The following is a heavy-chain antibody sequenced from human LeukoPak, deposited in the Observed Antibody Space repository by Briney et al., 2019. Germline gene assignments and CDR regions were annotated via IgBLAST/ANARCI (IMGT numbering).Heavy chain of an antibody. D-gene: IGHD1-14*01. Sequence: PSETLSLTCTVSGGSISSGGYYWSWIRQPPGKGLEWIGYIYHSGSTYYDPSLKSRVTISVDRSKNQFSLKLGSVTAADTAVYYCARDAVPGGVDYWGQGTLVTVSS. J-gene: IGHJ4*02. CDR1: GGSISSGGYY. V-gene: IGHV4-30-2*01. CDR3: ARDAVPGGVDY. CDR2: IYHSGST.